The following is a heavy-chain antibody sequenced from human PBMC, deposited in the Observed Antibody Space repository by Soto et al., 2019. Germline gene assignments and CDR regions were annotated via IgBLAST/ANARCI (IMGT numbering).Heavy chain of an antibody. Sequence: GGSLRLSCAASGFTFSSYGMHWVRQAPGKGLEWVAVISYDGSNKYYAGSVKGRFTISRDNSKNTLYLQMNSLGAEDTAVYYWAKFGSVGSSWPGPSYGMDVWGQGTTVTVSS. J-gene: IGHJ6*02. CDR2: ISYDGSNK. D-gene: IGHD6-13*01. CDR3: AKFGSVGSSWPGPSYGMDV. CDR1: GFTFSSYG. V-gene: IGHV3-30*18.